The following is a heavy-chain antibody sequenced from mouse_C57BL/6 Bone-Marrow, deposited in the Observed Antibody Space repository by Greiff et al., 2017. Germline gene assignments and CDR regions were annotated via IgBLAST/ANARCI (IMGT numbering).Heavy chain of an antibody. V-gene: IGHV1-18*01. D-gene: IGHD1-1*01. J-gene: IGHJ1*03. Sequence: EVQLQQSGPELVKPGASVKIPCQASGYTFTDYNMDWVKQSHGKSLEWIGDINPNNGGTIYTQKFKGKATLTVDKSSSTAYMELRSLTSEDTAVYYCARGIDNYYGSSYGYFDDWGTGTTVTVSS. CDR2: INPNNGGT. CDR3: ARGIDNYYGSSYGYFDD. CDR1: GYTFTDYN.